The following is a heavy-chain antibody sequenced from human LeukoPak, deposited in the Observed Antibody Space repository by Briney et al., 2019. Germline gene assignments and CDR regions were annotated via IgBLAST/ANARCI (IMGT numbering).Heavy chain of an antibody. Sequence: GGSLRLSCAASGFNFRSSSMNWVRQPPGKGLEWVSSISSSNNYIYYADSVKGRFTISRDNAKNSLYLQMNSLRAEDTAVYYCARVRTESVWGDYFDYWGQGTLVTVSS. CDR2: ISSSNNYI. J-gene: IGHJ4*02. CDR3: ARVRTESVWGDYFDY. CDR1: GFNFRSSS. D-gene: IGHD3-16*01. V-gene: IGHV3-21*04.